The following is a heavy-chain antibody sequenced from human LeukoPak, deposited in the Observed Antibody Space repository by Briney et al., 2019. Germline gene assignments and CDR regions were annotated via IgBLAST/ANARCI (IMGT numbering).Heavy chain of an antibody. V-gene: IGHV4-38-2*02. D-gene: IGHD3-3*01. Sequence: PSETLSLTCTVSGYSISSGYYWGWIRQPPGKGLEWIGSIYHSGSTYYNPSLKSRVTISVDTSKNQFSLKLSSVTAADTAVYYCARASYDFWSGYNYYYYYMDVWGKGTTVTVSS. J-gene: IGHJ6*03. CDR3: ARASYDFWSGYNYYYYYMDV. CDR2: IYHSGST. CDR1: GYSISSGYY.